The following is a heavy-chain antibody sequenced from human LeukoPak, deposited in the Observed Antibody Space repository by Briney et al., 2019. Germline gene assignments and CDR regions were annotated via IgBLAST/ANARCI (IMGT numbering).Heavy chain of an antibody. CDR1: GFAFKNYV. CDR3: AKDSTMSGSYYGMDV. J-gene: IGHJ6*02. Sequence: GGSLRLSCAASGFAFKNYVMNWVRQAPGKGLEWVSSISGSGTSTYYTGSVKGRLTISRDNSKNTLYLQMNSLRAEDTAIYYCAKDSTMSGSYYGMDVWGQGTTVTVSS. V-gene: IGHV3-23*01. CDR2: ISGSGTST. D-gene: IGHD3-22*01.